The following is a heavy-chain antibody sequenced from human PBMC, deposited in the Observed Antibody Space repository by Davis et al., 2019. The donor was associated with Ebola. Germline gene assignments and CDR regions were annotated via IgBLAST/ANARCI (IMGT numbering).Heavy chain of an antibody. CDR2: INGPSSYI. Sequence: GESLKISCAASGFTFSSYSMNWVRQAPGKGLEWVSSINGPSSYIYDADSVRGRFTISRDNTKNSLYLQMNSLRVEDTAMYYCVSLLHWGQGARVTVSS. CDR1: GFTFSSYS. J-gene: IGHJ4*02. V-gene: IGHV3-21*04. CDR3: VSLLH.